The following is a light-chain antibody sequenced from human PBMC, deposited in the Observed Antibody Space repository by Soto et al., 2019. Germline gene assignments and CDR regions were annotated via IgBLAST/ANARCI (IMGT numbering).Light chain of an antibody. V-gene: IGKV1-5*01. J-gene: IGKJ4*01. Sequence: DIQMTQSPSTLSASVGDRVTITCRASQIINIWLAGYQQKPGKAPRLLIYAASSLQSGVPSRFRGSPSGTDFTLTISSLQPDAFATYYCQQYNSYSRSFGGGTKVEIK. CDR1: QIINIW. CDR3: QQYNSYSRS. CDR2: AAS.